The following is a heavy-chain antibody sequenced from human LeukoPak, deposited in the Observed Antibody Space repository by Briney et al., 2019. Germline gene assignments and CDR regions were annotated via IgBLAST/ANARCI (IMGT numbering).Heavy chain of an antibody. J-gene: IGHJ5*02. Sequence: ASVKVSCKASGYTLTSYYIHWVRQAPGQGLEWMGSIDPKSGDTIYAQKFQGRATMTRDTSMKTVYMEVTRLTFDDTAVYYCTRGHGTSMFDAWGQGTLVTVPS. D-gene: IGHD1-26*01. CDR1: GYTLTSYY. V-gene: IGHV1-2*02. CDR2: IDPKSGDT. CDR3: TRGHGTSMFDA.